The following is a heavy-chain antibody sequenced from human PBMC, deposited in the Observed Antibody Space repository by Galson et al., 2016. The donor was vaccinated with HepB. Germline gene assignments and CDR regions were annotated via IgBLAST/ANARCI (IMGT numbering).Heavy chain of an antibody. CDR2: INSGGSDT. CDR1: GFTFSSYA. CDR3: ARGGPQWPTSYFDL. Sequence: SLRLSCAASGFTFSSYAMHWVRQAPGKGPVWVSRINSGGSDTKYADFVEGRFIISRDNAKNTLYVQMNSLTAEDTAVYFCARGGPQWPTSYFDLWGRGTLVTVSS. D-gene: IGHD1-14*01. V-gene: IGHV3-74*03. J-gene: IGHJ2*01.